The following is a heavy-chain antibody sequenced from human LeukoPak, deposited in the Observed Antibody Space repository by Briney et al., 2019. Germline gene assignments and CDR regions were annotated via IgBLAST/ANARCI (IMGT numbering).Heavy chain of an antibody. D-gene: IGHD5-12*01. V-gene: IGHV3-30*02. CDR1: GFTFSSYG. CDR3: AKAFGGYDYFDY. Sequence: PGGSLRLSCAASGFTFSSYGMYCVRQAPGKGLEWVAFIRYDGSNKYYADSVKGRFTISRDNSKNTLYLQMNSLRAEDTAVYYCAKAFGGYDYFDYWGQGTLVTVSS. CDR2: IRYDGSNK. J-gene: IGHJ4*02.